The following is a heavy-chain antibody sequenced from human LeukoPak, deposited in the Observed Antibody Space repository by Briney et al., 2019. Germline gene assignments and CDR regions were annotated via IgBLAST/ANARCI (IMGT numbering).Heavy chain of an antibody. J-gene: IGHJ4*02. CDR3: ARHARVAGFDY. V-gene: IGHV3-21*01. CDR1: AFTFSSYS. D-gene: IGHD6-19*01. CDR2: ISSSSSYI. Sequence: KAGGCLSLSCAASAFTFSSYSMNWVRQAPGKGLEWVSSISSSSSYIYYADSVKGRFTTSRDNAKNSLYLQISGRRAEDTAVYYCARHARVAGFDYWGLGTLVTVSS.